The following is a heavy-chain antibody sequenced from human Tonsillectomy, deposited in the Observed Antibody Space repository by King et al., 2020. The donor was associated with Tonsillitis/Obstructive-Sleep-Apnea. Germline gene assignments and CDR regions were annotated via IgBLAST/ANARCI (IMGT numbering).Heavy chain of an antibody. CDR2: ILYIVST. Sequence: QLQESGPGLGKPSETLSLTCTVSGGATSSSSYYWGWIRQPPWKGQVWIGCILYIVSTSHHPSLKSRVTKSVDMSKNQFSLKLSSVTAADTAVYYCARLLGAVPGGYWGQGTLVTVSS. D-gene: IGHD3-10*01. CDR3: ARLLGAVPGGY. CDR1: GGATSSSSYY. V-gene: IGHV4-39*01. J-gene: IGHJ4*02.